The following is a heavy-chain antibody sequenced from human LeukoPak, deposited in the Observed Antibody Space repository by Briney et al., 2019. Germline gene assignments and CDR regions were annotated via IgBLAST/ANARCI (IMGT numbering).Heavy chain of an antibody. D-gene: IGHD6-13*01. CDR2: IPYDASSQ. V-gene: IGHV3-30*04. Sequence: PGGSLRLSCAASASTFSRSTMHWVRQAPDKGLEWVAVIPYDASSQYYADSVKGRFTISRDNSKNTLYLQMNSLRAEDTAIYYCAKVVQYTASTGTGLDYWGQGTLVTVSS. CDR1: ASTFSRST. CDR3: AKVVQYTASTGTGLDY. J-gene: IGHJ4*02.